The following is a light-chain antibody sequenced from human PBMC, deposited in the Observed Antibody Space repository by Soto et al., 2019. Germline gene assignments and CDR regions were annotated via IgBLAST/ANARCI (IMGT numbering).Light chain of an antibody. V-gene: IGKV3-20*01. CDR2: GAS. CDR3: QQYGSSPWT. CDR1: QSFSSSY. Sequence: EIVLTQSPGTLSLSPGERATLSCRASQSFSSSYLAWYQQKPGQAPRLLIYGASSRATGIPDRFSGSGFGTDFTLTISRLEPEDFAVYYCQQYGSSPWTFGQGTKVEIK. J-gene: IGKJ1*01.